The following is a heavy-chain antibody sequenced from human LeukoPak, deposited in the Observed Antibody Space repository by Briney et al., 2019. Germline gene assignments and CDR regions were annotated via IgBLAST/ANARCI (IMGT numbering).Heavy chain of an antibody. CDR1: GFTFSSYA. J-gene: IGHJ4*02. Sequence: GGSLRLSCAASGFTFSSYAMHWVRQAPGKGLEWVAVISYDGSNKYYADSVKGRFTISRDNSKNTLYLQMNSLRAEDTAVYYCARDREPTYYYDSSGYYFDYWGQGTLVTVSS. CDR3: ARDREPTYYYDSSGYYFDY. D-gene: IGHD3-22*01. V-gene: IGHV3-30-3*01. CDR2: ISYDGSNK.